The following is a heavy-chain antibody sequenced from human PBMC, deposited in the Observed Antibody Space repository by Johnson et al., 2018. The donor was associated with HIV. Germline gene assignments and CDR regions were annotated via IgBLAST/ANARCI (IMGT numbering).Heavy chain of an antibody. CDR3: VAADRGSA. CDR1: GFTFSSYW. J-gene: IGHJ3*01. CDR2: IKHDGSQK. V-gene: IGHV3-7*05. D-gene: IGHD1-26*01. Sequence: VQLVESGGGLVQPGGSLRLSCAASGFTFSSYWMSWVRQAPGKGLEWVAKIKHDGSQKFHVDSVKGRLTISRDNANNPLYLQMNSLRDEDTAVYYCVAADRGSAWGQGTMVTVS.